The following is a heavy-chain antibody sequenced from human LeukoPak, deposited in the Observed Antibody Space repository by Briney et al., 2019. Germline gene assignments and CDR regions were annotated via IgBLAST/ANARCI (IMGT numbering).Heavy chain of an antibody. CDR3: ARDVQQWLVGYLDY. Sequence: PGGSLRLSCAASEFTFSRYAMSWVRQAPGKGLEWVSGISGSSGSTYYADSVKGRFTISRDNSKNTLYLQMNSLRVEDTAVYYCARDVQQWLVGYLDYWGQGTLVTVSS. V-gene: IGHV3-23*01. J-gene: IGHJ4*02. CDR1: EFTFSRYA. D-gene: IGHD6-19*01. CDR2: ISGSSGST.